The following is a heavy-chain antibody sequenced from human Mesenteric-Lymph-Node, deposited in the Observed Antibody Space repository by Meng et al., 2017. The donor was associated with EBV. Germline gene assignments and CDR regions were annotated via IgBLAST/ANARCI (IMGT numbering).Heavy chain of an antibody. CDR1: WFPLCASGVS. V-gene: IGHV2-5*02. Sequence: ITLKESGPTLVKPTETLTLICTFSWFPLCASGVSVGWFRQPPGKALECLTLIYWDGDRRYSPSLKSRLTITKDTSKNQVVLTMTNMDPVDTATYYCAHGTFYYGSGTYFGKTDFDYWGQGTLVTVSS. D-gene: IGHD3-10*01. J-gene: IGHJ4*02. CDR2: IYWDGDR. CDR3: AHGTFYYGSGTYFGKTDFDY.